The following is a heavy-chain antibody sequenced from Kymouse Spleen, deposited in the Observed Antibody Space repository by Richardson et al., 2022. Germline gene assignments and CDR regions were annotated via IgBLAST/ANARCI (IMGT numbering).Heavy chain of an antibody. CDR2: ISSSSSYI. J-gene: IGHJ6*02. CDR1: GFTFSSYS. Sequence: EVQLVESGGGLVKPGGSLRLSCAASGFTFSSYSMNWVRQAPGKGLEWVSSISSSSSYIYYADSVKGRFTISRDNAKNSLYLQMNSLRAEDTAVYYCARDQGDFWSGYYTRYYYYYGMDVWGQGTTVTVSS. D-gene: IGHD3-3*01. CDR3: ARDQGDFWSGYYTRYYYYYGMDV. V-gene: IGHV3-21*03.